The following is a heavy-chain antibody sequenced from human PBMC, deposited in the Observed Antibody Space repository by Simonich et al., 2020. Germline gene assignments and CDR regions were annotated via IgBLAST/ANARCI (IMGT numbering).Heavy chain of an antibody. J-gene: IGHJ6*02. CDR3: AGGVYCSSTSCSTYYYYGMDV. V-gene: IGHV3-21*01. Sequence: EVQLVESGGGLVKPGGSLRLSCAASGFTFSSYSMNWVRQAPGKGLELVSSISSSSSYIYYADSVKGRFTIARDNAKNSLYLQMNSLRAEDTAVYYCAGGVYCSSTSCSTYYYYGMDVWGQGTTVTVSS. CDR2: ISSSSSYI. CDR1: GFTFSSYS. D-gene: IGHD2-2*01.